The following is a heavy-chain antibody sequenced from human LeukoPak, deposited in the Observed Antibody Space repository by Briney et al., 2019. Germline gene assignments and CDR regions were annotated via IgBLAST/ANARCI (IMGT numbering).Heavy chain of an antibody. V-gene: IGHV3-7*01. CDR3: ARNMDYSNSVGDYSTFFFDY. J-gene: IGHJ4*02. Sequence: DSVKGRFTISRDNAKNSLSLQTNNLRAEDTAVYYCARNMDYSNSVGDYSTFFFDYWGRGTLVTVSS. D-gene: IGHD3-22*01.